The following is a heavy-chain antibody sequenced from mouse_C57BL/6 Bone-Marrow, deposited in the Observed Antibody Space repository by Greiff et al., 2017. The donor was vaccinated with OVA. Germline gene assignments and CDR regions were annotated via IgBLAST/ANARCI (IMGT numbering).Heavy chain of an antibody. Sequence: QVQLQPSGAELARPGASVKLSCKASGYTFTSYGISWVKQRTGQGLEWIGEIYPRSGNTYYNEKFKGKATLTADKSSSTAYMELRSLTSEDSAVYFCARLDYGYGSSYGYWGQGTTLTVSS. V-gene: IGHV1-81*01. J-gene: IGHJ2*01. CDR1: GYTFTSYG. D-gene: IGHD1-1*01. CDR3: ARLDYGYGSSYGY. CDR2: IYPRSGNT.